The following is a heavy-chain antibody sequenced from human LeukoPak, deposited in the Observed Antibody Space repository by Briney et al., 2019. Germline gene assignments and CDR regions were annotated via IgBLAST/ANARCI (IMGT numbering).Heavy chain of an antibody. D-gene: IGHD3-10*01. V-gene: IGHV4-4*07. CDR3: ARGDMVRGVIHYMDV. CDR1: GGSISSYY. Sequence: PSETLSLTCTVSGGSISSYYWSWIRQPAGKGLEWIGRIYTSGSTNYNPSLKSRVTMSVDTSKNQFSLKLSSVTAADTAVYYCARGDMVRGVIHYMDVWGKGTTVTISS. J-gene: IGHJ6*03. CDR2: IYTSGST.